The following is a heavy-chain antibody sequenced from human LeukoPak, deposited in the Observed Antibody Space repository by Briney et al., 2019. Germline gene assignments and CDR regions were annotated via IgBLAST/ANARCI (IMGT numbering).Heavy chain of an antibody. V-gene: IGHV4-34*01. Sequence: SETLSLTCAVYGGSFSGYYWSWIRQPPGKGLEWIGEINHSGSTNYNPSLKSRVTISVDTSKNQFSLKLSSVTAADTAVYYCARAAPQPRDYYYYMDVWGKGTTVTIS. CDR1: GGSFSGYY. CDR3: ARAAPQPRDYYYYMDV. CDR2: INHSGST. J-gene: IGHJ6*03.